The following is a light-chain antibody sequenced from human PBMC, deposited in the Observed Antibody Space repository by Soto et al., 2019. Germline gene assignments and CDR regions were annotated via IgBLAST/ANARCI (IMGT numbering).Light chain of an antibody. Sequence: EIVLTQSPGTLSLSVGERVTLSCRASQSVSSYLAWYQQTPGQAPRLLIYDTSNRATGTPDRFSGSGSGTGFTLTISRLEPEDFTVYYCQQYGSTPLTFGGGTKVEIK. CDR2: DTS. V-gene: IGKV3-20*01. J-gene: IGKJ4*01. CDR3: QQYGSTPLT. CDR1: QSVSSY.